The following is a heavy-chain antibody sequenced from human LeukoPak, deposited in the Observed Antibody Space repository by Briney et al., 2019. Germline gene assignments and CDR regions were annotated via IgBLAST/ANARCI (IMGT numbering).Heavy chain of an antibody. D-gene: IGHD4-17*01. CDR2: ISYIGTT. J-gene: IGHJ3*02. Sequence: KPSETLSLTCAVSDDSFSSHYWTWIRQPPGKGLEWIGYISYIGTTNYNPSLKSRVTILIDTSKNQFSLKLSSVTAADTAVYYCARDLVTVTKGFDIWGQGTMVSVSS. V-gene: IGHV4-59*11. CDR3: ARDLVTVTKGFDI. CDR1: DDSFSSHY.